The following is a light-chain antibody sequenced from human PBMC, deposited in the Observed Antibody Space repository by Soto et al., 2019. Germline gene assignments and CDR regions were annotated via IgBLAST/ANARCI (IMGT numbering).Light chain of an antibody. CDR2: DNN. CDR3: GTWDSSLSAVV. Sequence: QSVLTQPPSVSAAPGQKVTISCSGSSSNIGNNYVSWSQQLPGTAPKLLIYDNNKRPSGIPDRFSGSKSGTSATLGITGLKTGDEADYYCGTWDSSLSAVVFGGGTKVTVL. V-gene: IGLV1-51*01. J-gene: IGLJ2*01. CDR1: SSNIGNNY.